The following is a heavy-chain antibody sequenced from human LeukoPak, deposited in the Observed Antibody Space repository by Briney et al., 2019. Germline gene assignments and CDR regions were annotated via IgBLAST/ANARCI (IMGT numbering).Heavy chain of an antibody. Sequence: SETLSLTCTVSGGSISSSSYYWSWIRQPPGKGLEWIGSIYYSGSTYYNPSLKSRVTISVDRSKNQFSLKLSSVTAADTAVYYCARADGDYAYFQHWGQGTLVTVSS. J-gene: IGHJ1*01. CDR2: IYYSGST. CDR1: GGSISSSSYY. V-gene: IGHV4-39*07. D-gene: IGHD4-17*01. CDR3: ARADGDYAYFQH.